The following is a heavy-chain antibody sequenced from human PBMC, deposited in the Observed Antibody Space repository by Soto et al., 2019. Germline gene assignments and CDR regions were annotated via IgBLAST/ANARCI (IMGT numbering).Heavy chain of an antibody. CDR3: TRDQVTQQRDWCDP. CDR2: IRSKAYGGTT. J-gene: IGHJ5*02. D-gene: IGHD6-13*01. Sequence: PGGSLRLSCTASGFTFGDYAMSWFRQAPGKGLEWVGFIRSKAYGGTTEYAASVKGRFTISRDDSKSIAYLQMNSLKTEDTAVYYCTRDQVTQQRDWCDPWAQGALVNVAS. V-gene: IGHV3-49*03. CDR1: GFTFGDYA.